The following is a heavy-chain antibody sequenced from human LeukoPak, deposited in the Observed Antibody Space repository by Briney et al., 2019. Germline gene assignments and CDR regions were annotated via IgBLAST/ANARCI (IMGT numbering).Heavy chain of an antibody. J-gene: IGHJ4*02. CDR1: GGSISTYS. V-gene: IGHV4-4*07. Sequence: SETLSLTCTVSGGSISTYSWTWIRQPAGKGLEGIGLIYTGGSTNSTPSLKGRVTMSVDPSKNQFSLRLISVTAADTAVYYCARGWGETGGPNFDYWGQGTLVTVSS. D-gene: IGHD3-16*01. CDR3: ARGWGETGGPNFDY. CDR2: IYTGGST.